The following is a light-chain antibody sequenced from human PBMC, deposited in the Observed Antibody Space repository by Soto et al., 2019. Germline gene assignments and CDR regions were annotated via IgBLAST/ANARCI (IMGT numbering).Light chain of an antibody. CDR2: VAS. CDR1: QDITTW. Sequence: DIQMTQSPSSVSASVGDRVTITCRASQDITTWLTWYQQKPGKAPKLLIYVASSLESGVPSRFSGSGSGTDFSLTISSLQPEDVATYYCQHYNSYSEAFGQGTKVDIK. J-gene: IGKJ1*01. V-gene: IGKV1D-12*01. CDR3: QHYNSYSEA.